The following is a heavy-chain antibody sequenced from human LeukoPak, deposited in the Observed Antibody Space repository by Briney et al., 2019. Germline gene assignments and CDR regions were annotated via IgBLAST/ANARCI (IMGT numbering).Heavy chain of an antibody. D-gene: IGHD1-26*01. CDR1: GYTFTSYY. J-gene: IGHJ4*02. Sequence: GASVKVSCKASGYTFTSYYMHWVRQAPGQGLEWMGIINPSGGSTSYAQKFQGRVTMTRDMSTSTVYMELSSLRSEDTAVYYCAREWSMGATRGAYDCWGQGTLVTVSS. CDR2: INPSGGST. V-gene: IGHV1-46*01. CDR3: AREWSMGATRGAYDC.